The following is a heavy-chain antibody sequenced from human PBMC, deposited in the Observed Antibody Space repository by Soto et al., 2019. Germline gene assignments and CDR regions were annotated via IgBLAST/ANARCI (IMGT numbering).Heavy chain of an antibody. J-gene: IGHJ6*02. V-gene: IGHV1-46*01. Sequence: ASVKVSCKASGYTFTSYYMHLVRQAPGQGLEWMGIINPSGGSTSYAQKFQGRVTMTRDTSTSTVYMELSSLRSEDTAVYYCATLWFGELLYDTYGMDVWGQGTTVTVSS. CDR1: GYTFTSYY. CDR2: INPSGGST. CDR3: ATLWFGELLYDTYGMDV. D-gene: IGHD3-10*01.